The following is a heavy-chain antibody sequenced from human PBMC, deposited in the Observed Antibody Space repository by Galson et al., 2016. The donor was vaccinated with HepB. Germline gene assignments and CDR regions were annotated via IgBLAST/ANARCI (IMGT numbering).Heavy chain of an antibody. CDR3: AKGWGDV. J-gene: IGHJ6*04. D-gene: IGHD3-16*01. Sequence: SLRLSCAASGITVSSYVMSWVRQAPGKGLEWVSGITGSASNTYYADSMRGRFAISRDISENRLFLQMNSLRADDTAVYYCAKGWGDVWGKGTTVTVSS. CDR2: ITGSASNT. V-gene: IGHV3-23*01. CDR1: GITVSSYV.